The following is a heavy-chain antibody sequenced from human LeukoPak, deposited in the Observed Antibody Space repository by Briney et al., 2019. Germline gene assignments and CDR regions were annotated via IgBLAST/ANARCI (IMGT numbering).Heavy chain of an antibody. CDR2: INGDGSL. CDR1: GLTFSTYW. CDR3: AGGASRTVHY. J-gene: IGHJ4*02. V-gene: IGHV3-74*01. D-gene: IGHD3-10*01. Sequence: GGSLRLSCAASGLTFSTYWMHWVRQAPGKGLVWVSRINGDGSLSYADSVKGRFTISRDNTKNMLYLQMNSLRAEDTAVYYCAGGASRTVHYWGQGTLVTVSS.